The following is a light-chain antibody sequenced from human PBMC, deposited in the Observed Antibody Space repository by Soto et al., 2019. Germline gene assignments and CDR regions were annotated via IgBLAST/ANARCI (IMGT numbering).Light chain of an antibody. CDR2: GAS. CDR3: QQYGGSPRT. J-gene: IGKJ1*01. CDR1: QSFSNTY. Sequence: DIVLTQSPGTLSLSPGETATLSCRASQSFSNTYLAWYQQRPGQAPRLLMYGASSRATGIPDRFSGSASGTDFTLTISRLEPEDFAVYYCQQYGGSPRTFGQGTKVDI. V-gene: IGKV3-20*01.